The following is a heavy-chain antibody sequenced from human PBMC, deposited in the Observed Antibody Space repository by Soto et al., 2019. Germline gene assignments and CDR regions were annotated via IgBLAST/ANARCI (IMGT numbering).Heavy chain of an antibody. CDR2: IIPIFGTA. D-gene: IGHD2-21*02. Sequence: SVKVSCKASGGTFSSYAISWVRQAPGQGLEWMGGIIPIFGTASYAQKFQGRVTITADESTSTAYMELSSLRSEDTAVYYCWTVSPPTDDYYYYYGMDVWGQGTTVTVSS. J-gene: IGHJ6*02. V-gene: IGHV1-69*13. CDR3: WTVSPPTDDYYYYYGMDV. CDR1: GGTFSSYA.